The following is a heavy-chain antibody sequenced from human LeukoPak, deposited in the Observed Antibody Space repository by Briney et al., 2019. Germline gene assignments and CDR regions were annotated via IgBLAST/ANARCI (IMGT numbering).Heavy chain of an antibody. CDR3: AGGGGIVLMVYAGFDP. J-gene: IGHJ5*02. CDR1: SGSISSSSYY. V-gene: IGHV4-39*07. Sequence: SETLSLTCTLSSGSISSSSYYWGWIRQPPGKGLEGIGSNYYSGRVYYNPSLKSRVTISVDTSKTQFSLKLSCVTAADTAVYYCAGGGGIVLMVYAGFDPWGQGALVTVSS. CDR2: NYYSGRV. D-gene: IGHD2-8*01.